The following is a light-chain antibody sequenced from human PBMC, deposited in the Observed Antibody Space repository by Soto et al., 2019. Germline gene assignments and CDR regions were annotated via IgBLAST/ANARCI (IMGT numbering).Light chain of an antibody. CDR3: SSYTGSSTS. CDR2: DVS. CDR1: RSDIGSYNL. Sequence: QSALTQPASVSGSPGQSSTISCTGTRSDIGSYNLVSWYQQHPGKAPKLIIYDVSFRPSGISDRFSGSKSGNTASLTISGLQAEDEADYFCSSYTGSSTSFGGGTKLTVL. J-gene: IGLJ3*02. V-gene: IGLV2-14*02.